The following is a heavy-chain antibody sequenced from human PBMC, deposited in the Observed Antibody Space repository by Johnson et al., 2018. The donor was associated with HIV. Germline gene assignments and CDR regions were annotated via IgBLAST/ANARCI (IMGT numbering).Heavy chain of an antibody. CDR1: GFSFGDYY. D-gene: IGHD6-19*01. Sequence: QVQLVESGGGLVKPGGSLRLSCAASGFSFGDYYMSWIRQAPGKGLEWISYISSSGSTIYYADSVKGRFTIYRDNSKNTLYLHMNSLRAEDTAVYYCAREQSNGWNRGAFDIWGQGTVVTVSS. CDR2: ISSSGSTI. J-gene: IGHJ3*02. V-gene: IGHV3-11*04. CDR3: AREQSNGWNRGAFDI.